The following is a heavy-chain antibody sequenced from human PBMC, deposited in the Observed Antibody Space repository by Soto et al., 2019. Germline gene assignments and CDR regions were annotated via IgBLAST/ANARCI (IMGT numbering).Heavy chain of an antibody. V-gene: IGHV3-9*01. CDR2: ISWNSGSI. J-gene: IGHJ4*02. Sequence: GGSLRLSCAASGFTFDDYAMHWVRQAPGKGLEWVSGISWNSGSIGYADSVKGRFTISRDNAKNSLYLQMNSLRAEDTALYYCAKDYGSGFGWGQGTLVTVSS. D-gene: IGHD3-10*01. CDR3: AKDYGSGFG. CDR1: GFTFDDYA.